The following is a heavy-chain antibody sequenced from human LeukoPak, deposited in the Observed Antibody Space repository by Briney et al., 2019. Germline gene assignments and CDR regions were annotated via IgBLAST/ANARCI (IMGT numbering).Heavy chain of an antibody. CDR3: ARVPATIPNDAFDI. CDR2: IYYSGST. J-gene: IGHJ3*02. Sequence: PSETLSLTCTVSGGSISTYYWSWIRQPPGKGLEWIGYIYYSGSTNYNPSLKSRVTISVDTSKNQFSLKLSSVTAADTAVYYCARVPATIPNDAFDIWGQGTMVTVSS. D-gene: IGHD2-2*02. V-gene: IGHV4-59*01. CDR1: GGSISTYY.